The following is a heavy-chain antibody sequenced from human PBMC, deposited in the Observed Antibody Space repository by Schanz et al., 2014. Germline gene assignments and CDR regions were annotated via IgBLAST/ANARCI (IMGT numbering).Heavy chain of an antibody. V-gene: IGHV4-4*07. Sequence: QVQLQESGPGLVKPSETLSLTCSVSGGSISSYYWSWIRQPAGKGLEWIGRFYSSGSTNYNPSLQRRVTTARDTSKNKCSLKLSSVPAADTAVYYCAREKVDIVVIPGARRNYYYSGMDVWGQWTTVTVSS. CDR1: GGSISSYY. CDR2: FYSSGST. D-gene: IGHD2-2*01. CDR3: AREKVDIVVIPGARRNYYYSGMDV. J-gene: IGHJ6*02.